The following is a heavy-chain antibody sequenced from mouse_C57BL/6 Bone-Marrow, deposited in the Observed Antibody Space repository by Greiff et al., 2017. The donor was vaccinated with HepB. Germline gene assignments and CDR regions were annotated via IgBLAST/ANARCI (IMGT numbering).Heavy chain of an antibody. D-gene: IGHD2-4*01. CDR3: ASYDYDGDYFDY. Sequence: EVKLVESGGGLVKPGGSLKLSCAASGFTFSDYGMHWVRQAPEKGLEWVAYISSGSSTIYYADTVKGRFTLSRDNAKNTLFLQMTSLRSEDTAMYYCASYDYDGDYFDYWGQGTTLTVSS. V-gene: IGHV5-17*01. J-gene: IGHJ2*01. CDR1: GFTFSDYG. CDR2: ISSGSSTI.